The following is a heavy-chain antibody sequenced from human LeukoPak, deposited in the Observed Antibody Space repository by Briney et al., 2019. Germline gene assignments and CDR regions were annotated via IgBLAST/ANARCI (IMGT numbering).Heavy chain of an antibody. V-gene: IGHV1-69*05. D-gene: IGHD2-2*01. CDR2: IIPIFGTA. CDR1: GGTFSSYA. J-gene: IGHJ6*03. Sequence: SVKVSCKASGGTFSSYAISWVRQAPGQGLEWMGRIIPIFGTANYAQKFQGRVTITTDESTSTAYMELSSLRSEDTAVYYCARSSTGTYYYYYYMDVWGKGTTVTVSS. CDR3: ARSSTGTYYYYYYMDV.